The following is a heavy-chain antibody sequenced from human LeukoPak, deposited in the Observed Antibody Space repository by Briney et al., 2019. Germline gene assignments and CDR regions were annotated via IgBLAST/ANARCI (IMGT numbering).Heavy chain of an antibody. D-gene: IGHD4-17*01. CDR3: ARNTVTKNLYYYYMDV. CDR2: IYTSGST. J-gene: IGHJ6*03. V-gene: IGHV4-61*02. CDR1: GGSISIGSYY. Sequence: SSQTLSLTCTVSGGSISIGSYYWSWIRQPTGKGLEWIGRIYTSGSTNYNPSLKSRVTISVDTSKNQFSLKLSSVTAADTAVYYCARNTVTKNLYYYYMDVWGKGTTVTVSS.